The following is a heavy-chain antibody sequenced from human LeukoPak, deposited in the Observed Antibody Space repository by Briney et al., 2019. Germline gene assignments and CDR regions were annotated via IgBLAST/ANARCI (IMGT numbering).Heavy chain of an antibody. CDR3: ARAVGNSGIDS. Sequence: PGGSLRLFCAASRFTFSSYWMSWVRQAPGKGLEWVANIKQDGSEKYYVDSVRGRFTISRDNAKNSLYLQMNSLRAEDTAVYYCARAVGNSGIDSWGQGTLVTVSS. D-gene: IGHD4-23*01. J-gene: IGHJ4*02. V-gene: IGHV3-7*04. CDR2: IKQDGSEK. CDR1: RFTFSSYW.